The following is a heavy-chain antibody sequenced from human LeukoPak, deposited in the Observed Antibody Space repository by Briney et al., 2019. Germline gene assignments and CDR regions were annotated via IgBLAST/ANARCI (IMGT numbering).Heavy chain of an antibody. Sequence: PSQTLSLTCTVSGGSISSGSYYWSWIRQPAGKGLEWIGRIYTSGSTNYNPSLKSRVTIPVDTSKNQFSLKLSSVTAADTAVYYCNAGEGPGHLNYWGQGTLVTVSS. D-gene: IGHD7-27*01. V-gene: IGHV4-61*02. CDR3: NAGEGPGHLNY. CDR2: IYTSGST. J-gene: IGHJ4*02. CDR1: GGSISSGSYY.